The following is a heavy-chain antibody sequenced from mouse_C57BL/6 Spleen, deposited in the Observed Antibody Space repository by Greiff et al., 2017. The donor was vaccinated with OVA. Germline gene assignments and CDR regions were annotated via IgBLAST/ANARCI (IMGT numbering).Heavy chain of an antibody. Sequence: QVQLQQPGAELVRPGSSVKLSCKASGYTFTSYWMDWVKQRPGQGLEWIGNLYPSDSETHYNQKFKDKATLTVDKSSSTAYMQLSSLTSEDSAVYYCARDYGNSYYAMDYWGQGTSVTVSS. CDR1: GYTFTSYW. CDR3: ARDYGNSYYAMDY. V-gene: IGHV1-61*01. CDR2: LYPSDSET. J-gene: IGHJ4*01. D-gene: IGHD2-1*01.